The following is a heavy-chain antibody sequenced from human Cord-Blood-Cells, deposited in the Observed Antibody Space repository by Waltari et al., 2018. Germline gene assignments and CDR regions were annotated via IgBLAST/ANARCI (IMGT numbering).Heavy chain of an antibody. CDR1: GYSISSGYY. CDR3: ARDGTTVNNWYFDL. D-gene: IGHD4-4*01. J-gene: IGHJ2*01. Sequence: QVQLQESGPGLVKPSATLSLTCAVSGYSISSGYYWGWIRQPPGKGLEWIGSIYHSGSTYYNPSLKSRVTISVDTSKNQFSLKLSSVTAADTAVYYCARDGTTVNNWYFDLWGRGTLVTVSS. V-gene: IGHV4-38-2*02. CDR2: IYHSGST.